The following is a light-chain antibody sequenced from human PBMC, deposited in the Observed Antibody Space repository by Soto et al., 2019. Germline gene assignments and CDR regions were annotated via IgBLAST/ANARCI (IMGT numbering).Light chain of an antibody. CDR2: GVS. J-gene: IGKJ5*01. CDR1: QRLSASD. Sequence: EIVLPQSPGTLSLSPGQRATLSCRARQRLSASDIAWYQQNPGQAPQFLIYGVSSRATGIPDRFSGSGSGTDFTLTISRLEPEDLAVYHCQQYGSSPLITFGQGTRLEIK. V-gene: IGKV3-20*01. CDR3: QQYGSSPLIT.